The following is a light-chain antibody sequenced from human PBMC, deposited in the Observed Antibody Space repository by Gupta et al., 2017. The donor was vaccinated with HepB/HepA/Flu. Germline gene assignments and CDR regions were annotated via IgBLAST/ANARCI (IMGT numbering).Light chain of an antibody. Sequence: EIVMTQSPATLSVSPGERATLSCRASQSVSSNLAWYQQKSGQSPRLLIYGASTRATGIPARFSGSGSGTEFTLTISSLQSEDFAVYYCQQYNNWPFTFGGGTKAESK. J-gene: IGKJ4*01. CDR1: QSVSSN. CDR3: QQYNNWPFT. V-gene: IGKV3-15*01. CDR2: GAS.